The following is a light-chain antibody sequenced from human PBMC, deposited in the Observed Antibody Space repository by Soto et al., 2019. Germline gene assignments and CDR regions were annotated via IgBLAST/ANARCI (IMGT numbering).Light chain of an antibody. CDR2: DAS. Sequence: DIQITQSPSTRSASVGDGVTITFRASQSISSWLAWYQQKPGKAPRLLIYDASSLESGVPSRFSGSGSGTDFTLTISCLQSEDFATYYCQQYYSYPLTFGGGTKVDIK. CDR1: QSISSW. CDR3: QQYYSYPLT. V-gene: IGKV1-5*01. J-gene: IGKJ4*01.